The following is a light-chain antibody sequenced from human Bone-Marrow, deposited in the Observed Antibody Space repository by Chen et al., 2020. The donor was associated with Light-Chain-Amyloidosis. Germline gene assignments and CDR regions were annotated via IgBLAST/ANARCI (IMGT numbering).Light chain of an antibody. J-gene: IGLJ2*01. CDR3: SSRDTTGNHLL. CDR2: RNN. Sequence: SSELTPDPAVSVTLGQTVRITCQGDSLRYYPATWYQQKPGQAPVLVISRNNNRPSGIPDRFSGSSSGNEASLTITGAQAEDEADYHCSSRDTTGNHLLFGGGTSLTVL. CDR1: SLRYYP. V-gene: IGLV3-19*01.